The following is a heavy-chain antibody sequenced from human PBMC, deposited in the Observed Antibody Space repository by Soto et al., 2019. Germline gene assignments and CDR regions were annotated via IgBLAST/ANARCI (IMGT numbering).Heavy chain of an antibody. CDR1: GFTFSSYG. Sequence: QVQLVESGGGVVQPGRSLRLSCAASGFTFSSYGMHWVRQAPGKGLEWVAVIWYDGSNKYYADSVKGRFTISRDNSKNTRYLQMNSLGAEDTAVYYCAREGIVVVPAAENYYFDYWGQGTLVTVSS. J-gene: IGHJ4*02. D-gene: IGHD2-2*01. CDR2: IWYDGSNK. CDR3: AREGIVVVPAAENYYFDY. V-gene: IGHV3-33*01.